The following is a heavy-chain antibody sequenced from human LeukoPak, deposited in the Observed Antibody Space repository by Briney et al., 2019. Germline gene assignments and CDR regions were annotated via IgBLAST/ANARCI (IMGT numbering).Heavy chain of an antibody. CDR1: GFTFSSYA. CDR3: AKDPCSSTSCARNNWFDP. Sequence: GGSLRLSCAASGFTFSSYAMSWVCQAPGKGLEWVSAISGSGGSTYYADSVKGRFTISRDNSKNTLYLQMNSLRAEDTAVYYCAKDPCSSTSCARNNWFDPWGQGTLVTVSS. V-gene: IGHV3-23*01. J-gene: IGHJ5*02. D-gene: IGHD2-2*01. CDR2: ISGSGGST.